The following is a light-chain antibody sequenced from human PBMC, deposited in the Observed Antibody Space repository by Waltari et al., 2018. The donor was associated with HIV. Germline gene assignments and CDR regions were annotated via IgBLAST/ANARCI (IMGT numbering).Light chain of an antibody. Sequence: SNVLTQPPSVSVAPGQTARITCGGNNTGSKSVHWYQQRPGQAPVVVVFDDSDRPSGIPERFAGSNSGNTATLTSSRVEAGDEADYYCQVWDSSRDWVFGGGTKLTVL. CDR1: NTGSKS. V-gene: IGLV3-21*02. CDR2: DDS. J-gene: IGLJ3*02. CDR3: QVWDSSRDWV.